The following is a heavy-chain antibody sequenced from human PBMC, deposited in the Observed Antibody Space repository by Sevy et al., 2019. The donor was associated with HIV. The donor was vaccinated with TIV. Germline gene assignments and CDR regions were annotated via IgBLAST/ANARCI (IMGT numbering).Heavy chain of an antibody. Sequence: SETLSLTCTVSGGSITTTDYYWSWIRQSPRKGLEWIGYIHYSGRTYYNPSLKSRVTMSVDTSWNQFSLRLNSVTATDTAVYYCARGVGGPGVMITFGGVKYAFDFWGQGRTVTVSS. J-gene: IGHJ3*01. V-gene: IGHV4-30-4*01. CDR1: GGSITTTDYY. CDR2: IHYSGRT. CDR3: ARGVGGPGVMITFGGVKYAFDF. D-gene: IGHD3-16*01.